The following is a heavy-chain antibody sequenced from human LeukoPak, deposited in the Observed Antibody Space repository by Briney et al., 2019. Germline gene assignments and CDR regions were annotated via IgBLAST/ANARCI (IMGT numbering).Heavy chain of an antibody. CDR2: FDPEDGET. D-gene: IGHD6-13*01. V-gene: IGHV1-24*01. J-gene: IGHJ4*02. CDR1: GYTLTELS. CDR3: ATVFSPYSSNPYYFDY. Sequence: ASVTVSCKVSGYTLTELSMHWVRQAPGKGLEWMGGFDPEDGETIYAQKFQGRVTMTEDTSTDTAYMELSSLRSEDTAVYYCATVFSPYSSNPYYFDYWGQGTLVTVSS.